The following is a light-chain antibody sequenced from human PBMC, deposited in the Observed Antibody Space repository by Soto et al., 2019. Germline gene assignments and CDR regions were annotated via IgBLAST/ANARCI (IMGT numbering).Light chain of an antibody. J-gene: IGKJ2*01. V-gene: IGKV1-9*01. Sequence: IQLTQSPSSLSASVGDRVTITCRANQGIRSSLAWYQQKPGKAPKLLIYSASTLQSGVPSRFSGSGSGTDFTLTISSLQPEDFSTYYCQQLNSYPRTFGQGTKLEIK. CDR3: QQLNSYPRT. CDR2: SAS. CDR1: QGIRSS.